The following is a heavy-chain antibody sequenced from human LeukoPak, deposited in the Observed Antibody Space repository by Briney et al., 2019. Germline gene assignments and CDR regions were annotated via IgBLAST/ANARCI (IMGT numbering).Heavy chain of an antibody. V-gene: IGHV1-2*06. Sequence: ASVKVSCKASGYTFTGYYMHWVRQAPGQGLEWMGRINPNSGGTNYAQKFQGRVTITADESTSTAYMELSSLRSEDTAVYYCAREGSYGDYYFDYWGQGTLVTVSS. CDR2: INPNSGGT. CDR1: GYTFTGYY. J-gene: IGHJ4*02. CDR3: AREGSYGDYYFDY. D-gene: IGHD4-17*01.